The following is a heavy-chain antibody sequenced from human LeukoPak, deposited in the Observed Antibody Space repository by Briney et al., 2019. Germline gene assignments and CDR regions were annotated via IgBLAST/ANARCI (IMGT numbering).Heavy chain of an antibody. D-gene: IGHD6-13*01. Sequence: SETLSLTCTVSGGSISTYYWSWIRQPPGKGLEWIGYIYYSGSTNYNPSLKSRVTISVDTSKNQFSLKLSSVTAADTAVYYCATIAAAGYWGQGTLVTVSP. V-gene: IGHV4-59*01. CDR3: ATIAAAGY. CDR1: GGSISTYY. J-gene: IGHJ4*02. CDR2: IYYSGST.